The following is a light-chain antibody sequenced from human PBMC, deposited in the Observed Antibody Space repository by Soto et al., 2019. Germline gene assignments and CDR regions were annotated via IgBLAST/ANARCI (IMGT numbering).Light chain of an antibody. V-gene: IGLV2-14*01. CDR3: SSYTSSSLYV. CDR2: EVT. Sequence: QSALTQPASVSGSPGQSITISCTGTSGDSGSYNRVSWYQQQSGKAPKLVIYEVTDRPSGVSDRFSGCKCGNTASLTISGLQPEDEADYYCSSYTSSSLYVFGTGSKVTVL. CDR1: SGDSGSYNR. J-gene: IGLJ1*01.